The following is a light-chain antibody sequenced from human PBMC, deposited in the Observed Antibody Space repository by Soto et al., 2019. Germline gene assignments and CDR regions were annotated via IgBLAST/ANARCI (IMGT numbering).Light chain of an antibody. J-gene: IGKJ1*01. CDR1: QGISSY. V-gene: IGKV1D-8*03. CDR2: DAS. CDR3: QQYNSYQT. Sequence: VIFMTQSTSLLSASAGERVTISFRMSQGISSYLAWYQQKPGKAPKLLIYDASSLESGVPSRFSGSGSGTEFTLTISSLQPDDFATYYCQQYNSYQTFGQGTKVDIK.